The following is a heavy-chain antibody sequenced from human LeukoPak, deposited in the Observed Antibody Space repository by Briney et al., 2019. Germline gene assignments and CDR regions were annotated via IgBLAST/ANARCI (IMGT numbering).Heavy chain of an antibody. CDR3: AKVFRGVSHYFDY. V-gene: IGHV3-30*02. Sequence: GGSLRLSCAASGFTFSSYGMHWVRQAPGKGLEWVAFIRYDGSNKYYADSVKGRFTISRDNSKNTLYLQMNSLRAEDTAVYYCAKVFRGVSHYFDYWGQGTLVTVPS. J-gene: IGHJ4*02. CDR2: IRYDGSNK. CDR1: GFTFSSYG. D-gene: IGHD3-10*02.